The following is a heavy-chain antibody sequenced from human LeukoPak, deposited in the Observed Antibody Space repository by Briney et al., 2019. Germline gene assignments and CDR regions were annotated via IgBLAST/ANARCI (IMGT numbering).Heavy chain of an antibody. CDR2: IYHSGST. J-gene: IGHJ6*02. CDR1: GGSISSSNW. D-gene: IGHD3-10*01. V-gene: IGHV4-4*02. CDR3: ARTDYYGSGSYYTYYYYGMDV. Sequence: NASETLSLTCAVSGGSISSSNWWSWVRQPPGKGLEWIGEIYHSGSTNYNPSLKSRVTISVDTSKNQFSLKLSSVTAADTAVYYCARTDYYGSGSYYTYYYYGMDVWGQGTTVTVSS.